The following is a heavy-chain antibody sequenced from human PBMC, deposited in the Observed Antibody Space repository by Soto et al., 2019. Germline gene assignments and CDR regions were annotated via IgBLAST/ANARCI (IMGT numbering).Heavy chain of an antibody. V-gene: IGHV1-18*01. D-gene: IGHD6-19*01. CDR2: ISAYNGNT. J-gene: IGHJ4*02. CDR3: ARDRGARRYSSGWYILDY. CDR1: GYTFTSYG. Sequence: ASVKVSCKASGYTFTSYGISWLRQAPGQGLEWMGWISAYNGNTNYAQKLQGTVTMTTDTSTSTAYMELRSLRPDDTAVYYCARDRGARRYSSGWYILDYWGQGTLVTVSS.